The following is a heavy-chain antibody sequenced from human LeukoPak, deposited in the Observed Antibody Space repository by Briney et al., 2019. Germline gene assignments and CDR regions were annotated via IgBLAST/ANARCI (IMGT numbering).Heavy chain of an antibody. J-gene: IGHJ3*02. CDR1: GGTFSSYA. CDR2: IIPIFGTA. D-gene: IGHD3-22*01. Sequence: SVKVSCKASGGTFSSYAISWVRQAPGQGLEWMGGIIPIFGTANYAQKFQGRVTMTRDTSISTAYMELSRLRSDDTAVYYCAASPYYYDSSGYWNAFDIWGQGTMVTVSS. CDR3: AASPYYYDSSGYWNAFDI. V-gene: IGHV1-69*05.